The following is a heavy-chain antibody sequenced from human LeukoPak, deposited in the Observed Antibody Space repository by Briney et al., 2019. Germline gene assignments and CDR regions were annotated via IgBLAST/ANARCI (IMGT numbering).Heavy chain of an antibody. J-gene: IGHJ4*02. V-gene: IGHV4-59*01. CDR1: RGSISSYY. CDR2: IYYSGST. CDR3: ARGGSYRSFDY. D-gene: IGHD3-16*02. Sequence: SETLSLTCTVSRGSISSYYWSWIRQPPGRGLEWIGYIYYSGSTNYNPSLKSRVTISVDTSKNQFSLKLSSVTAADTAVYYCARGGSYRSFDYWGQGTLVTVSS.